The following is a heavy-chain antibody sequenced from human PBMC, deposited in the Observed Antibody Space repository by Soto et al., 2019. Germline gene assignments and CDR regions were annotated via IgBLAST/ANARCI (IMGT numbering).Heavy chain of an antibody. D-gene: IGHD3-3*01. J-gene: IGHJ5*02. Sequence: GSLRLSCAASGFPFTSYAMSWVRQAPGKGLEWVSAISGSGGSTYYADSVKGRFTISRDNSKNTLYLQMNSLRAEDTAVYYCAKDADFWTRQIGTNWFDPWGQGTLVTVSS. CDR3: AKDADFWTRQIGTNWFDP. V-gene: IGHV3-23*01. CDR2: ISGSGGST. CDR1: GFPFTSYA.